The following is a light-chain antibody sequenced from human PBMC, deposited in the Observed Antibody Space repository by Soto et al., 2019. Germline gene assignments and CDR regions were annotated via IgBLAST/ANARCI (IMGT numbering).Light chain of an antibody. J-gene: IGKJ1*01. CDR1: TGIRTD. CDR2: AAT. CDR3: LQDYNYPWT. V-gene: IGKV1-6*01. Sequence: AIQLTQSPSSLSASVGDRVTITCRASTGIRTDLGWYQQKPGKVPKVLIYAATSLHSGVPSRFSGSGSGTDFTLTISSLQPEDFATYYCLQDYNYPWTFGQGTKVDIK.